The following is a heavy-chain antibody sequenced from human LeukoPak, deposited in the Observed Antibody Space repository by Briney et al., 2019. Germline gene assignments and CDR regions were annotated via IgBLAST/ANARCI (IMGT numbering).Heavy chain of an antibody. CDR3: ARAPSEIGGYYPEYFRH. V-gene: IGHV3-74*01. D-gene: IGHD3-22*01. Sequence: GGSLTLSCAASALSFSSYWTHSVRHAPGEGLVWVLRIKSDGKTNYADSVKGRFTISRDNAKNTVSLQMNSLRAEDTGVYYCARAPSEIGGYYPEYFRHWGQGTLVTVSS. CDR1: ALSFSSYW. J-gene: IGHJ1*01. CDR2: IKSDGKT.